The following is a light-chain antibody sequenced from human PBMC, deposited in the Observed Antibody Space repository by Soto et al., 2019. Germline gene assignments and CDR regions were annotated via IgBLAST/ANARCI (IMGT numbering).Light chain of an antibody. J-gene: IGKJ4*02. Sequence: DIQGSRPTSNQKTSVGGRVTMTFRASQSISSWLAWYQQKPGKAPKRLIYDASSLQSGVPSRFSGSESGTEFTVTISSLQPEYFATYYCQQYNSHSHTFCGGTKLDI. V-gene: IGKV1-5*01. CDR2: DAS. CDR3: QQYNSHSHT. CDR1: QSISSW.